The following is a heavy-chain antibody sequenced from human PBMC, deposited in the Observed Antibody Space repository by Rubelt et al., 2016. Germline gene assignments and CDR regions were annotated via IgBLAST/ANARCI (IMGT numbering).Heavy chain of an antibody. CDR2: ISAYNGNT. Sequence: TSYGISWVRQAPGQGLEWMGWISAYNGNTNYAQKLQGRVTMTTDTSTSTAYMELRSLRSDDTAVYYCARVRKTKDYDFWSGYYATAFDYWGQGTLVTVSS. V-gene: IGHV1-18*01. CDR1: TSYG. D-gene: IGHD3-3*01. CDR3: ARVRKTKDYDFWSGYYATAFDY. J-gene: IGHJ4*02.